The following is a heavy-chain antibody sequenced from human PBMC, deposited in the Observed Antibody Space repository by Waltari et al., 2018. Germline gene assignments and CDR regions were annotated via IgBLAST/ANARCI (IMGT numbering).Heavy chain of an antibody. CDR2: IYTGGDT. CDR3: ARGWIGTTSLGHDGMDV. Sequence: EVQLVESGGGLLQPGGSLRLSCAVSGFTVSTNYVSWVRQAPGKGLEWVSVIYTGGDTYYADSVKGRFSISRDNSKNTLYLQMNSLRVEDTAIYYCARGWIGTTSLGHDGMDVWGQGTTVTVSS. J-gene: IGHJ6*02. CDR1: GFTVSTNY. V-gene: IGHV3-53*01. D-gene: IGHD4-17*01.